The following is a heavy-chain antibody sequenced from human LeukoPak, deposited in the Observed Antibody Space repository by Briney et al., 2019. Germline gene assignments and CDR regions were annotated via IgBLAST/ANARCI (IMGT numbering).Heavy chain of an antibody. J-gene: IGHJ4*02. CDR1: GYSFFSYW. V-gene: IGHV5-51*01. Sequence: GESLKISCKGSGYSFFSYWIGWVRQMPGKGLEWMGIIYPGDSDTRYSPSFQGQVTISADKSISTAYLQWSSLKASDTAIYYCARSSSWYNTPFDYWGQGTLVTVSS. D-gene: IGHD6-13*01. CDR3: ARSSSWYNTPFDY. CDR2: IYPGDSDT.